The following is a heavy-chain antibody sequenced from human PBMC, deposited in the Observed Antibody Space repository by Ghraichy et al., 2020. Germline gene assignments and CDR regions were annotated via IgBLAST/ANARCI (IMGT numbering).Heavy chain of an antibody. CDR3: ARVISVYSSSADAFDI. J-gene: IGHJ3*02. CDR2: INPYSGGT. Sequence: ASVKVSCKASGYTFTDYYVHWVRQAPGQGLEWMGWINPYSGGTNYAQKFQGRVTMTRDTSISTAYMELSRLRSDDTAVYYCARVISVYSSSADAFDIWGQGTMVTVSS. D-gene: IGHD3-22*01. CDR1: GYTFTDYY. V-gene: IGHV1-2*02.